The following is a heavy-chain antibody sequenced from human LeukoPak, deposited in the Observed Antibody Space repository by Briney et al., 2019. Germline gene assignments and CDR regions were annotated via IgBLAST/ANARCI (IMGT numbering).Heavy chain of an antibody. CDR1: GGSISSYY. Sequence: SETLSLTCTVSGGSISSYYWSWIRQPPGKGLEWIGYIYYSGGTNYNPSLKSRVTISVDTSKNQFSLKLSSVTAADTAVYYCARGRVGAATAGDWFDPWGQGTLVTVSS. CDR2: IYYSGGT. CDR3: ARGRVGAATAGDWFDP. V-gene: IGHV4-59*12. J-gene: IGHJ5*02. D-gene: IGHD1-26*01.